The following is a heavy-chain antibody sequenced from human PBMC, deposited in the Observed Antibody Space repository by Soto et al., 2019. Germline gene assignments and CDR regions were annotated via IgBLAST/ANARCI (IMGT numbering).Heavy chain of an antibody. CDR2: ISYDGSNK. V-gene: IGHV3-30-3*01. CDR1: GFTFSSYA. Sequence: QVQLVESGGGVVQPGRSLRLSCAASGFTFSSYAMHWVRQAPGKGLEWVGIISYDGSNKYYADSVKGRFTISRDNSKNTLYVQMNSLRAEDTAVYYCAREVHYWGDAFDIWGQGTMVTVSS. J-gene: IGHJ3*02. D-gene: IGHD7-27*01. CDR3: AREVHYWGDAFDI.